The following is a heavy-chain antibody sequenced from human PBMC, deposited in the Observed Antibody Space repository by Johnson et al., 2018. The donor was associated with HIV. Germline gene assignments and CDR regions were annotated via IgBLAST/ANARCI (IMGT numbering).Heavy chain of an antibody. D-gene: IGHD1-26*01. V-gene: IGHV3-30*04. CDR2: ISYDGSNK. J-gene: IGHJ3*02. CDR1: GFTFSSYA. CDR3: AKVASGSYYGDAFDI. Sequence: VQLVESGGGVVQPGRSLRLSCAASGFTFSSYAMHWVRQAPGKGLEWVAVISYDGSNKYYADSVKGRFTISRDNSKNTLYLQMNSLRAEDTAVYYWAKVASGSYYGDAFDIWGQGTMVTVSS.